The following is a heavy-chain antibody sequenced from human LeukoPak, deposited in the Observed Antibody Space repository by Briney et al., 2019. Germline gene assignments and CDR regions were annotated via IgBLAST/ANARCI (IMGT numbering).Heavy chain of an antibody. J-gene: IGHJ6*04. D-gene: IGHD3-22*01. CDR1: GFTFSSYE. CDR2: ISSSGSTI. Sequence: GGSLRLSCAASGFTFSSYEMNWVRQAPGKGLEWVSYISSSGSTIYYADSVKGRFTISRDNAKNSLYLQMNSLRAEDTAVYYCAELGITMIRGVWGKGTTVTISS. V-gene: IGHV3-48*03. CDR3: AELGITMIRGV.